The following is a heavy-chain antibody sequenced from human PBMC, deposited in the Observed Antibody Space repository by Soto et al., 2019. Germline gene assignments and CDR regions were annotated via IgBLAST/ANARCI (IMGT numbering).Heavy chain of an antibody. CDR3: ATVMTTVTNNWFDP. CDR1: GYTFTSYA. D-gene: IGHD4-17*01. J-gene: IGHJ5*02. Sequence: ASVKVSCKASGYTFTSYAMQWVRQAPGQGLEWMGWISAYNGNTKYAQKLQGRVTMTTDTSTSTAYMELRSLRSDDTAVYYCATVMTTVTNNWFDPWGQGTLVTVSS. CDR2: ISAYNGNT. V-gene: IGHV1-18*01.